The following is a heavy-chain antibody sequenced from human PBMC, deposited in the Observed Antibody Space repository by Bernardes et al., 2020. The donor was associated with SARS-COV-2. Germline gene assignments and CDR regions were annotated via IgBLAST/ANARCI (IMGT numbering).Heavy chain of an antibody. Sequence: GGSLRLSCAASGFAFSSYGIHWVRQAPGKGLEWVAAISNDAFHTYHGDSVKGRFTISRDSFKSTVYLQMTSLGAGDTAVYYCAKCFRAANGFCGVAANWGQGTLVTVSS. CDR1: GFAFSSYG. D-gene: IGHD6-13*01. V-gene: IGHV3-30*18. J-gene: IGHJ4*02. CDR3: AKCFRAANGFCGVAAN. CDR2: ISNDAFHT.